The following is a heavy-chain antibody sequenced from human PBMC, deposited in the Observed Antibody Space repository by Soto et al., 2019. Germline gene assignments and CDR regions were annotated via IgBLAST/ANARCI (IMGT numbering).Heavy chain of an antibody. CDR1: GGSISSSSYY. Sequence: SETLSLTCTVSGGSISSSSYYWGWIRQPPGKGLEWIGSIYYSGSTYYNPSLKSRFTISVDTSKNQFSLKLSSVTAADTAVYYCARPRCSSTSCYGNWFDPWGQGTLVTVSS. V-gene: IGHV4-39*01. D-gene: IGHD2-2*01. J-gene: IGHJ5*02. CDR3: ARPRCSSTSCYGNWFDP. CDR2: IYYSGST.